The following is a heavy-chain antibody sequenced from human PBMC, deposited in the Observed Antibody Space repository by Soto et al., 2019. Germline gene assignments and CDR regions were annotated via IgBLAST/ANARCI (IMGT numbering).Heavy chain of an antibody. CDR2: LYNSGTT. CDR3: AREPISTPRGVTQVDP. Sequence: QVRLQESGPGLVRPSQTLSLTCNVSGAPISSGGFYWSWIRQHPGKGPEWIGYLYNSGTTFYNPSLGSRVTMSLDAAKNHFSLELRSVTVADTAVYYCAREPISTPRGVTQVDPWGQGTQVTVSS. J-gene: IGHJ5*02. V-gene: IGHV4-31*03. CDR1: GAPISSGGFY. D-gene: IGHD3-10*01.